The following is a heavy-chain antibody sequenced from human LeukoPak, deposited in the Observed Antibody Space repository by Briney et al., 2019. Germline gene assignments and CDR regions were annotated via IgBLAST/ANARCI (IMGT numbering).Heavy chain of an antibody. CDR3: AKGGSSSWSVDY. V-gene: IGHV3-30*02. CDR2: IRYDGSNK. D-gene: IGHD6-13*01. CDR1: GFTFSSYG. J-gene: IGHJ4*02. Sequence: GGSLRLSCAASGFTFSSYGMHWVRQAPGKGLEWVAFIRYDGSNKYYADSVKGRFTISRDNSKNTLYLQMNSLRAEDTAVYYCAKGGSSSWSVDYWGQRTLVTVSS.